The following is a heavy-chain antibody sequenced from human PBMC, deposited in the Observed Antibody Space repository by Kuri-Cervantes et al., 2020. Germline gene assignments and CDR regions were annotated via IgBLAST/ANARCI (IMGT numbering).Heavy chain of an antibody. V-gene: IGHV3-30*18. CDR1: GFTFSSYG. CDR2: ISYDGSNK. CDR3: AKSYSSGWTYGMDV. D-gene: IGHD6-19*01. J-gene: IGHJ6*02. Sequence: GESLKISCAASGFTFSSYGMHWVRQAPGKGLEWVAVISYDGSNKYYADSVKGRFTISRDNSKNTLYLQVNSLTAEDTAVYYCAKSYSSGWTYGMDVWGQGTTVTVSS.